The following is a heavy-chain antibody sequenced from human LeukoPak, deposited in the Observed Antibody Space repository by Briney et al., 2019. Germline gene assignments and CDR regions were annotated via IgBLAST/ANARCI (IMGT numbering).Heavy chain of an antibody. V-gene: IGHV7-4-1*02. J-gene: IGHJ5*02. CDR2: INTNTGNP. CDR3: ARAWANRANWFDP. Sequence: ASVKVSCKASGYTFTSYGISWVRQAPGQGLEWMGWINTNTGNPTYVQGFTGRFVFSLDTSVSTAYLQISSLKAEDTAAYYCARAWANRANWFDPWGQGTLVTVSS. CDR1: GYTFTSYG. D-gene: IGHD1-14*01.